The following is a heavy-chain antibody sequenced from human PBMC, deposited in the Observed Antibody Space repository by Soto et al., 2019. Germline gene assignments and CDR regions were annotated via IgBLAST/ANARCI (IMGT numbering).Heavy chain of an antibody. D-gene: IGHD5-12*01. CDR2: INHSGST. CDR3: AGGLVGSGYKDY. CDR1: GGSFSGYY. V-gene: IGHV4-34*01. J-gene: IGHJ4*02. Sequence: QVQLQQWGAGLLKPSETLSLTCAVYGGSFSGYYWSWIRQPPGKGLEWIGEINHSGSTNYNPSLKSRVTISVETSKKPFSLKLSPVTAADTAVYYCAGGLVGSGYKDYWGQGTLVTVSS.